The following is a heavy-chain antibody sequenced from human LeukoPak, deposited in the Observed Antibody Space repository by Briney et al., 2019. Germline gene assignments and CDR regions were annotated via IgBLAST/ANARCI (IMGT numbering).Heavy chain of an antibody. D-gene: IGHD2-2*02. V-gene: IGHV1-2*02. J-gene: IGHJ4*02. CDR1: GYTFTSYG. CDR3: AVLDLGYCSSTSCYNTEPFDY. Sequence: ASVKVSCKGSGYTFTSYGISWVRQAPGQGLEWMGWIKPNSGGTNYAQKFQGRVTMTRDTSISTAYMELSRLRSDDTAVYYCAVLDLGYCSSTSCYNTEPFDYWGQGTLVTVSS. CDR2: IKPNSGGT.